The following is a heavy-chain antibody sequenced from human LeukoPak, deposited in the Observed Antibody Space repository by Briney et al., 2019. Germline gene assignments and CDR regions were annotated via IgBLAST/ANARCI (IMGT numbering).Heavy chain of an antibody. J-gene: IGHJ4*02. CDR3: ARGGPGPAGAGIYDF. Sequence: ASVKVSCTASGYTFTTSDINWVRQATGQGLEWMGWMNLNSGKTGSAQKFQGRLTMTKNTSTSTAYMEVTGLKFEDRAIYYCARGGPGPAGAGIYDFWGQGTLITVPS. CDR1: GYTFTTSD. V-gene: IGHV1-8*01. CDR2: MNLNSGKT. D-gene: IGHD6-13*01.